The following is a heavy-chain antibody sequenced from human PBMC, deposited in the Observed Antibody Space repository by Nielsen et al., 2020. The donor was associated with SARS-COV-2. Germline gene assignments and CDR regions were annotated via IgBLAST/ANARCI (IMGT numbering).Heavy chain of an antibody. CDR1: GFTFSSYG. CDR3: AKDSLSPFGQLLPGY. J-gene: IGHJ4*02. V-gene: IGHV3-30*18. D-gene: IGHD2-2*01. Sequence: GESLKISCAASGFTFSSYGMHWVRQAPGKGLEWVAVISYDGSNKYYADSVKGRFTISRDNSKNTLYLQMNSLRAEDTAVYYCAKDSLSPFGQLLPGYWGQGTLVTVSS. CDR2: ISYDGSNK.